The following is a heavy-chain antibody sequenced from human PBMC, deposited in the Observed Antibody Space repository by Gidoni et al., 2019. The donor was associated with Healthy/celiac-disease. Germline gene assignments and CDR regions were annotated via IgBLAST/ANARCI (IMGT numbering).Heavy chain of an antibody. Sequence: QVQLVESGGGVVQPGRSLRLSWAASGFTFSSYGMHWVRQAPGKGLEWVAVIWYDGSNKYYADSVKGRFTISRDNSKNTLYLQMNSLRAEDTAVYYCARSPLKSSGWKFDYWGQGTLVTVSS. CDR3: ARSPLKSSGWKFDY. CDR1: GFTFSSYG. J-gene: IGHJ4*02. D-gene: IGHD6-19*01. CDR2: IWYDGSNK. V-gene: IGHV3-33*01.